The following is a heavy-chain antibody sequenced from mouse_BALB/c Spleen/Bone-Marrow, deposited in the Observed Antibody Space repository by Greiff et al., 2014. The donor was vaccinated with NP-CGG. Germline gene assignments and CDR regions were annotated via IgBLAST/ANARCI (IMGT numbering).Heavy chain of an antibody. D-gene: IGHD1-2*01. Sequence: QVQLQQPGAELVKPGASVKLSCKASGYTFTSYLMHWVKQRPGQGLEWIGEINPSNGRTNYNEKFKSKATLTVDKSSSTAYMQLSSLTSEDSAVYYCARCATAAYWFAYWGQGTLVTVSA. J-gene: IGHJ3*01. CDR2: INPSNGRT. V-gene: IGHV1S81*02. CDR3: ARCATAAYWFAY. CDR1: GYTFTSYL.